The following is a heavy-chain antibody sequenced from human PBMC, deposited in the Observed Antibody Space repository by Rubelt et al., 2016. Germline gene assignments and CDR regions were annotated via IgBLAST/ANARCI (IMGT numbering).Heavy chain of an antibody. CDR1: GGSISSSSYY. J-gene: IGHJ2*01. CDR3: AGQSPALYWWVDR. CDR2: IYYSGST. V-gene: IGHV4-39*01. Sequence: QLQLQESGPGLVKPSETLSLTCTVSGGSISSSSYYWGWIRQPPGKGLEWIGSIYYSGSTYYNPSLKSRVTISVDTSKNQFSLKLTSATAADTAVDYWAGQSPALYWWVDRWGRGTLVVVSA.